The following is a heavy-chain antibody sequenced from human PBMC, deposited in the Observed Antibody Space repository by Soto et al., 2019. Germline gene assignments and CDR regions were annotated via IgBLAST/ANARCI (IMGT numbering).Heavy chain of an antibody. J-gene: IGHJ5*02. CDR1: GYTFTGYY. V-gene: IGHV1-2*02. Sequence: ASVKVSCKASGYTFTGYYMHWVRQAPGQGLEWMGWINPNSGGTNYAQKFQGRVTMTRDTSISTAYMELSRLRSDDTAVYYCARVRGGYCSSTSCYNWFDPWGQGTLVTVSS. D-gene: IGHD2-2*01. CDR2: INPNSGGT. CDR3: ARVRGGYCSSTSCYNWFDP.